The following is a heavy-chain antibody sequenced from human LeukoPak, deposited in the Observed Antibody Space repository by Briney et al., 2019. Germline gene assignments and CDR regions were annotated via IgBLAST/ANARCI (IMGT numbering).Heavy chain of an antibody. V-gene: IGHV4-59*01. D-gene: IGHD3-22*01. J-gene: IGHJ4*02. Sequence: SETLSLTCTVSGGSISSYHWSWIRQPPGKGLEWIGYIYYSGSTNYNPSLKSRVTMSVDTSKNQFSLKLSSVTAADTAVYYCASTSRSGNHYDSSAYYNYFDYWGQGTLVTVSS. CDR3: ASTSRSGNHYDSSAYYNYFDY. CDR2: IYYSGST. CDR1: GGSISSYH.